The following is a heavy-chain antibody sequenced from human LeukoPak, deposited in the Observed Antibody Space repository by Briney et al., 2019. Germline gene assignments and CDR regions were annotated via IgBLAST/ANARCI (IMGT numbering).Heavy chain of an antibody. CDR3: AKDPSTSLEYSSSPFDY. CDR2: ISSSGSFI. J-gene: IGHJ4*02. CDR1: GFTFSDYY. D-gene: IGHD6-6*01. Sequence: GGSLRLSCAASGFTFSDYYMSWIRQAPGKGLEWVSYISSSGSFIYYADSVKGRFTISRDNSKNTLYLQMNSLRAEDTAVYYCAKDPSTSLEYSSSPFDYWGQGTLVTVSS. V-gene: IGHV3-11*01.